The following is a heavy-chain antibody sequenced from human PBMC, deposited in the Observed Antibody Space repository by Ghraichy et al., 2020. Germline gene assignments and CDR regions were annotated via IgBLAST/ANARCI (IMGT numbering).Heavy chain of an antibody. CDR2: FSWSA. CDR3: ASDRYDYGDSYWYFDL. CDR1: GGSISSCYYY. J-gene: IGHJ2*01. V-gene: IGHV4-61*01. Sequence: SETLSLTCTVSGGSISSCYYYWSWLRPPTGKERDWIGYFSWSANTNSTPTRRVTITVYTSRHQFSLNLSCVTATATAVYYCASDRYDYGDSYWYFDLWGRGPLVTVSS. D-gene: IGHD4-17*01.